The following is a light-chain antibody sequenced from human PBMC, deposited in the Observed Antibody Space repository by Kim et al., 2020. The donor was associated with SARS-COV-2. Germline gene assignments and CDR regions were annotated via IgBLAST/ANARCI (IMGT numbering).Light chain of an antibody. Sequence: EIVLTQSPGTLSLSPGERATLSCRASQSLSSSLAWYQQKPGQAPRLLIYGASSRATGIPDRFSGSGSGTDFTLTISRLEPEDFAVYYCQQYGSSPLTFGGGTKLEI. CDR1: QSLSSS. V-gene: IGKV3-20*01. CDR3: QQYGSSPLT. J-gene: IGKJ4*01. CDR2: GAS.